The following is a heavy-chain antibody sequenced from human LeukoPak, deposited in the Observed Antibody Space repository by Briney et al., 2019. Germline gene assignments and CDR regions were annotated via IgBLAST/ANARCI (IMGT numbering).Heavy chain of an antibody. CDR2: INHSGST. D-gene: IGHD3-16*02. V-gene: IGHV4-34*01. CDR1: GGSFSGYY. CDR3: ARNLFYDYVWGSYRSDWFDP. J-gene: IGHJ5*02. Sequence: NPSETLSLTCAVYGGSFSGYYWSWIRQPPGKGLEWIGEINHSGSTNYNLSLKSRVTISVDTSKNQFSLKLSSVTAAGTAVYYCARNLFYDYVWGSYRSDWFDPWGQGTLVTVSS.